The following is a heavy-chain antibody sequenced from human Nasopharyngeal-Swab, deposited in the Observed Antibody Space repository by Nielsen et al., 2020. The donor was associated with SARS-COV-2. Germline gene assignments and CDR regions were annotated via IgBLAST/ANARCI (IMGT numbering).Heavy chain of an antibody. CDR1: GFTFSDSA. Sequence: GESLKISCAASGFTFSDSAMHWVRQASGKGLEWVDRIRSKANSYATAYAASVKGRFTISRDDSKNTAYLQMNSLRAEDTAVYYCAKPDIAVRYYFDYWGQGTLVTVSS. D-gene: IGHD6-19*01. V-gene: IGHV3-73*01. CDR2: IRSKANSYAT. CDR3: AKPDIAVRYYFDY. J-gene: IGHJ4*02.